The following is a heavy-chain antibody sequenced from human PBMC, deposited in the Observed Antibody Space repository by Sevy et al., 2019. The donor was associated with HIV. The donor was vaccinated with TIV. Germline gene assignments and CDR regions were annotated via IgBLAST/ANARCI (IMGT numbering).Heavy chain of an antibody. CDR2: IKQDGSEK. J-gene: IGHJ4*02. V-gene: IGHV3-7*03. Sequence: GGSLRLSCAASGFTFSSYWMSWVRQAPGKGLEWVANIKQDGSEKYYVDSVKGRFTISRDNAKNSLYLQMNSLRAEDTAVYYCARVDCSGGGCYSTDYYFDYWGQGTLVTVSS. CDR3: ARVDCSGGGCYSTDYYFDY. CDR1: GFTFSSYW. D-gene: IGHD2-15*01.